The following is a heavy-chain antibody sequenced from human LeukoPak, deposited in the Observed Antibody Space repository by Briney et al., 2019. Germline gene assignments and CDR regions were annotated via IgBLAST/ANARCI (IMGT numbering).Heavy chain of an antibody. CDR3: AKDSYSSSWSDAFDI. D-gene: IGHD6-13*01. CDR2: ISWNSGSI. CDR1: GFTFDDYA. Sequence: GRSLRLSCAASGFTFDDYAMHWVRQAPGKGLEWVSGISWNSGSIGYADSVKGRFTISRDNAKNSLYLQMNSLRAEDTALYYCAKDSYSSSWSDAFDIWGQGTMVTVSS. V-gene: IGHV3-9*01. J-gene: IGHJ3*02.